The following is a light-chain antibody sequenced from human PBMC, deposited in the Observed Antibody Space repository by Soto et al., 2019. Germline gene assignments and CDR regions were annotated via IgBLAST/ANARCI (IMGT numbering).Light chain of an antibody. V-gene: IGKV3-20*01. CDR3: QQYDRPPYS. CDR1: QSVSRNN. J-gene: IGKJ2*01. Sequence: EIVVTQSPGTLSLSPGERGTLSCRASQSVSRNNLAWYQQKPGQPPRLLIYGASSRAPGIPDRFSGSGSGTDFTLTISRLEPEDSAVYFWQQYDRPPYSFGQGTKLEIK. CDR2: GAS.